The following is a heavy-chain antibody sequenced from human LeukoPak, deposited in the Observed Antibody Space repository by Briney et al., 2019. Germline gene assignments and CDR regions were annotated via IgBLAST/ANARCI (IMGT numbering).Heavy chain of an antibody. CDR1: GFTFSSYA. V-gene: IGHV3-23*01. J-gene: IGHJ4*02. Sequence: PXGSLRLSCAASGFTFSSYAMFWVRQAPGQGLAWVSAVSGTTGNTYYADSVKGRFTISRDNSKNTVYVQMDSLRVDDTAVYYCATPAYRDRGGFEYWGQGTLVTVSS. CDR3: ATPAYRDRGGFEY. CDR2: VSGTTGNT. D-gene: IGHD1-26*01.